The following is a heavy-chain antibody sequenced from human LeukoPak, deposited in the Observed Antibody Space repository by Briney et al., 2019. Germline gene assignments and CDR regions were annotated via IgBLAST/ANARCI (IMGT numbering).Heavy chain of an antibody. CDR1: GFTFSSYA. CDR2: ISYDGSNK. D-gene: IGHD1-26*01. V-gene: IGHV3-30-3*01. Sequence: GGSLRLSCAASGFTFSSYAMHWVRQAPGKGLEWVAVISYDGSNKYYADSVKGRFTISRDNSKNTLYLQVNSLRAEDTAVYYCARGGKWDVTPFDYWGQGTLVTVSS. CDR3: ARGGKWDVTPFDY. J-gene: IGHJ4*02.